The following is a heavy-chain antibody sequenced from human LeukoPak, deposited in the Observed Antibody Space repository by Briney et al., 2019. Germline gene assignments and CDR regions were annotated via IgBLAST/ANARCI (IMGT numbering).Heavy chain of an antibody. D-gene: IGHD6-19*01. Sequence: SETLSLTCTVSGGSISSSSYYWGWIRQPPGKGLEWIGEIYHSGSTNYNPSLKSRVTISVDKSKNQFSLKLSSVTAADTAVYYCASQGYSSGPVGFDPWGQGTLVTVSS. V-gene: IGHV4-39*07. J-gene: IGHJ5*02. CDR1: GGSISSSSYY. CDR3: ASQGYSSGPVGFDP. CDR2: IYHSGST.